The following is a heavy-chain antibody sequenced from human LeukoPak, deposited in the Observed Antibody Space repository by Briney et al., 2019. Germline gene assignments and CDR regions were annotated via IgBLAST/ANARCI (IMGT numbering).Heavy chain of an antibody. CDR1: GFTFSSYS. CDR3: ARDRRGRGRSSGWYRGFDY. J-gene: IGHJ4*02. V-gene: IGHV3-21*01. CDR2: ISSSSSYI. Sequence: GGSLRLSCAASGFTFSSYSMNWVRPAPGKGLEWVSSISSSSSYIYYADSVKGRFTISRDNAKNSLYLQMNSLRAEDTAVYYCARDRRGRGRSSGWYRGFDYWGQGTLVTVSS. D-gene: IGHD6-19*01.